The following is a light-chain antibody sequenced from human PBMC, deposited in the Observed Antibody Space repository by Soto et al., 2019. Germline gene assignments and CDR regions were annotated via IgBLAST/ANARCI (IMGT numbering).Light chain of an antibody. CDR1: QSIRTW. V-gene: IGKV1-5*03. CDR2: KAS. J-gene: IGKJ1*01. CDR3: QHYNSYWT. Sequence: QVTQVPSYLSASVGDSVTITCRASQSIRTWLAWYQQKPGSAPKLLIYKASTLDSGVPSRFSGNGSGTDFALTINHVKNEACATYYCQHYNSYWTFGLGTKVDIK.